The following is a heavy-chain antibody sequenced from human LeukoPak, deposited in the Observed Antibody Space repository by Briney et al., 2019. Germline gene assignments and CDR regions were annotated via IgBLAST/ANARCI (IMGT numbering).Heavy chain of an antibody. CDR3: ARASGSGSYYYFDY. D-gene: IGHD3-10*01. CDR2: FDPEDGET. CDR1: GYTLTELS. V-gene: IGHV1-24*01. J-gene: IGHJ4*02. Sequence: GASVKVSCKVSGYTLTELSMHWVRQAPGKGLEWMGGFDPEDGETIYAQKFQGRVTMTEDTSTDTAYMELSGLRSEDTAVYYCARASGSGSYYYFDYWGQGTLVTVSS.